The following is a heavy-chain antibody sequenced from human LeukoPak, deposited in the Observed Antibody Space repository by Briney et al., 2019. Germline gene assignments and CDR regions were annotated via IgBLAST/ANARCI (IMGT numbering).Heavy chain of an antibody. J-gene: IGHJ4*02. CDR2: INPSGGST. Sequence: ASVTVSCKASGYTFTGYYMHWVRQAPGQGLEWMGIINPSGGSTSYAQKFQGRVTMTRDTSTSTVYMELSSLRSEDTAVYYCARDGDIVVVPAAELDYWGQGTLVTVSS. CDR1: GYTFTGYY. V-gene: IGHV1-46*01. D-gene: IGHD2-2*01. CDR3: ARDGDIVVVPAAELDY.